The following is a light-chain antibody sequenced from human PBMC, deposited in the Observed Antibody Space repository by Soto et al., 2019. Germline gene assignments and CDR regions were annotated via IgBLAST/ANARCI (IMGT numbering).Light chain of an antibody. J-gene: IGKJ5*01. CDR3: QQYDNSRWT. Sequence: EIVLTQSPGTLSLSPGERATLSCRASQSVSSSYLAWYQKKPGQAPRLLINGASSRATGIPDRFSGSGSGTDFTLTISRLEPEDFAVYYCQQYDNSRWTFGQGTRLEIK. CDR2: GAS. V-gene: IGKV3-20*01. CDR1: QSVSSSY.